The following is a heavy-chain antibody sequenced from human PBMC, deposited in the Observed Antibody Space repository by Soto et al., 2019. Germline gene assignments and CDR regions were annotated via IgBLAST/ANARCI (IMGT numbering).Heavy chain of an antibody. CDR3: ARVPDR. Sequence: SETLSLTCAVSDGSISSGGYSWSWIRQPPGKGLEWIGYIYHSGSTYYNPSLKSRVTISVDRSKNQFPLKLSSVTAADTAVYYCARVPDRWGQGTLVTVSS. CDR1: DGSISSGGYS. CDR2: IYHSGST. J-gene: IGHJ5*02. V-gene: IGHV4-30-2*01. D-gene: IGHD2-2*01.